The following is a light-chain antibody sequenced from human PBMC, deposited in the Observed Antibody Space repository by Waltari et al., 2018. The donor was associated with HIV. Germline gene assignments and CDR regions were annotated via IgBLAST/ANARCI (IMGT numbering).Light chain of an antibody. J-gene: IGLJ3*02. CDR3: NSYAGSNNWV. V-gene: IGLV2-8*01. CDR2: EVN. CDR1: RSDVEGSQY. Sequence: QSALTQPHSASGSPGQSVTISCTGTRSDVEGSQYVSWYQQHPGKAPKLMIYEVNKRPSGVPDRFSGSKSANTASLTVSGLQADDEADYYCNSYAGSNNWVFGGGTKLTVL.